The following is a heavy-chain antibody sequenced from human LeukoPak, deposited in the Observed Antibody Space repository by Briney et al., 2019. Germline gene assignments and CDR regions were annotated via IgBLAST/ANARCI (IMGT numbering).Heavy chain of an antibody. CDR3: ASNPKRYSSSAGFDY. V-gene: IGHV4-34*01. J-gene: IGHJ4*02. CDR1: GGSFSGYY. D-gene: IGHD6-6*01. Sequence: KTSETLSLTCAVYGGSFSGYYWSWIRQPPGKGLEWIGEINHSGSTNYNPSLKSRVTMSVDTSKNQFSLKLSPVTAADTAVYYCASNPKRYSSSAGFDYWGQGTLVTVSS. CDR2: INHSGST.